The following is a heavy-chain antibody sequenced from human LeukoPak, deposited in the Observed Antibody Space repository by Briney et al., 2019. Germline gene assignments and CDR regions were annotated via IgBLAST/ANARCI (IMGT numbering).Heavy chain of an antibody. CDR2: ISGSGGST. V-gene: IGHV3-23*01. CDR1: GFTFSSYA. CDR3: AKDPPAGAMTGRYIDY. Sequence: GGSLRLSCAASGFTFSSYAMSWVRQAPGKGLEWVSAISGSGGSTYYADSVKGRFTISRDNSKNTLYLQMNSLRAEDTAVYYCAKDPPAGAMTGRYIDYWGQGTLVTVSS. D-gene: IGHD3-10*01. J-gene: IGHJ4*02.